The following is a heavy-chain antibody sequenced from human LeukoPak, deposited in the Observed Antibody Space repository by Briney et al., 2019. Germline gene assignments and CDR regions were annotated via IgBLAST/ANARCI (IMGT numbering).Heavy chain of an antibody. D-gene: IGHD5-18*01. CDR2: INSDGSST. Sequence: GGSLRLSCAASGFTLSSYWMHWVRQAPGKGLVWVSRINSDGSSTNYADSVKGRFTISRDNAKNTLYLQWNRLRAEDTAVYYCARVRGYNHGYNYWGQGTLVTVSS. CDR3: ARVRGYNHGYNY. V-gene: IGHV3-74*01. J-gene: IGHJ4*02. CDR1: GFTLSSYW.